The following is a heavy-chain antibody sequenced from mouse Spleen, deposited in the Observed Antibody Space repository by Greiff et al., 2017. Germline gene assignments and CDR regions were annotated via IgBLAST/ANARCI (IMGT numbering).Heavy chain of an antibody. J-gene: IGHJ1*01. D-gene: IGHD3-3*01. V-gene: IGHV1-15*01. CDR2: IDPETGGT. Sequence: VKVVESGAELVRPGASVTLSCKASGYTFTDYEMHWVKQTPVHGLEWIGAIDPETGGTAYNQKFKGKAILTADKSSSTAYMELRSLTSEDSAVYYCTRRGTGWYFDVWGAGTTVTVSS. CDR3: TRRGTGWYFDV. CDR1: GYTFTDYE.